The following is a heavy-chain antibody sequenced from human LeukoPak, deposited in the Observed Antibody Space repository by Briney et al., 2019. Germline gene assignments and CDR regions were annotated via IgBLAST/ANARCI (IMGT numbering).Heavy chain of an antibody. D-gene: IGHD6-19*01. CDR2: IYYSGST. J-gene: IGHJ5*02. CDR1: GGSISSSSYY. V-gene: IGHV4-39*07. CDR3: ARDSRSGWGNWFDP. Sequence: ASETLSLTCAVSGGSISSSSYYWGWIRQPPGKGLEWIGSIYYSGSTYYNPSLKSRVTISVDTSKNQFSLKLSSVTAADTAVYYCARDSRSGWGNWFDPWGQGTLVTVSS.